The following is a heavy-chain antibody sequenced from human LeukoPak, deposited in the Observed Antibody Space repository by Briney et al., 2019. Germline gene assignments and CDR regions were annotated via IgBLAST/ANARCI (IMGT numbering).Heavy chain of an antibody. J-gene: IGHJ4*02. V-gene: IGHV3-43*01. CDR3: AKDTGGGSAGWNDEGALDY. Sequence: GGSLRLSCAASGFTFDDYSMHWVRQAPGKGLEWVSLISWDGGSTYYADSVKGRFTISRDNSKNSLYLQMNSLRTEDTALYYCAKDTGGGSAGWNDEGALDYWGQGTLVTVSS. CDR1: GFTFDDYS. CDR2: ISWDGGST. D-gene: IGHD1-1*01.